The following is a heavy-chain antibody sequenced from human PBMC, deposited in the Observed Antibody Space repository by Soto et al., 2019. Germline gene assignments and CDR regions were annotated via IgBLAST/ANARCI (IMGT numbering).Heavy chain of an antibody. V-gene: IGHV3-7*01. Sequence: EVQLVESGGRLVQPGGSLRLSCAASGFMFSAYWMSWVRQDPGKGLEWVATISGGASDKFYVDSVKARFTISRDDSKNTLALQMNSLRDEDTAVYYFVRQALHRFDSWGQGTLVTVSS. CDR1: GFMFSAYW. J-gene: IGHJ4*02. CDR3: VRQALHRFDS. CDR2: ISGGASDK.